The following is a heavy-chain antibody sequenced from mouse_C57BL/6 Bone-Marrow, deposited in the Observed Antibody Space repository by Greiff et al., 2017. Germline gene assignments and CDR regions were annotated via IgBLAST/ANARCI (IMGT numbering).Heavy chain of an antibody. CDR2: IDPEDGET. Sequence: VQLQQSGAELVKPGASVKLSCTASGFNIKDYYMHWVKQRPEQGLEWIGRIDPEDGETKYAPKFQGKATITADTSSNTAYLQLSILTSEDTAVYYCVLIYYDYDAVGDYWGQGTTLTVSS. V-gene: IGHV14-2*01. CDR1: GFNIKDYY. J-gene: IGHJ2*01. CDR3: VLIYYDYDAVGDY. D-gene: IGHD2-4*01.